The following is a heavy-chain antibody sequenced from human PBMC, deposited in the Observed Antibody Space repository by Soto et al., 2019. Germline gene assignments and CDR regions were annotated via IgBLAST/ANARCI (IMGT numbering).Heavy chain of an antibody. CDR2: INAGNGNT. J-gene: IGHJ6*02. CDR3: ARGYAVWGGMDG. Sequence: ASLKVSCNASGYTSTSYAMHWVRQAPGQRLEWMGWINAGNGNTKYSQKFQGRVTITRDTSASTAYMELSSLRSEDTAVYYCARGYAVWGGMDGWGQGTTVTVSS. CDR1: GYTSTSYA. V-gene: IGHV1-3*01. D-gene: IGHD3-16*01.